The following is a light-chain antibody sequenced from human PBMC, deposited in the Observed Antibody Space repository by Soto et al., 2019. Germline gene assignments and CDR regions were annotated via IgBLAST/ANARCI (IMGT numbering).Light chain of an antibody. V-gene: IGKV1-5*03. CDR3: QRYYSHST. CDR1: QSMNDW. CDR2: KSS. Sequence: DIQMTQSPSTLSASVGDRVTITCRASQSMNDWLVWYQQKPGKDTKLLIYKSSNLQSGVPSRFSGSGSGTVFTLTISSLQPDDFATYYWQRYYSHSTFGQGTKVEVQ. J-gene: IGKJ1*01.